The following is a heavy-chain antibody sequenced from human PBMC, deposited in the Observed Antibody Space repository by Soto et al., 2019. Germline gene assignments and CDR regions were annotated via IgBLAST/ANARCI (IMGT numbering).Heavy chain of an antibody. V-gene: IGHV4-28*01. CDR3: ARREIQGPIDY. CDR2: IYYSGTT. J-gene: IGHJ4*02. CDR1: GYSISSSNW. D-gene: IGHD1-26*01. Sequence: QVQLQESGPGLVKPSDTLSLTCAVSGYSISSSNWWGWIRQPPGKGLEWIGYIYYSGTTYYNPSLKGRVNMSLDTSKNQFSLKLTSVTAVDTAVYYCARREIQGPIDYWGQGTLVTVSS.